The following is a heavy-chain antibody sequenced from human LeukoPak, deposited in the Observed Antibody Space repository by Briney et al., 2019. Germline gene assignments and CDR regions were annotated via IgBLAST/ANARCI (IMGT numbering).Heavy chain of an antibody. V-gene: IGHV3-23*01. D-gene: IGHD3-10*01. CDR2: ITGSGSSR. Sequence: PGGSLRLSCAASGFTFNSYAMSWIRQPPGKGLEWVSTITGSGSSRYYADSVEGRFTISRDNSENTLYLQMNSLRVEDTAVYYCAKRGFDGSGSYYTRDWGQGTLVTVSS. CDR1: GFTFNSYA. CDR3: AKRGFDGSGSYYTRD. J-gene: IGHJ4*02.